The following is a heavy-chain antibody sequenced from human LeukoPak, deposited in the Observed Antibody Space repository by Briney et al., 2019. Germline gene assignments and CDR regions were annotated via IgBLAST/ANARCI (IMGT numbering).Heavy chain of an antibody. J-gene: IGHJ2*01. V-gene: IGHV1-18*01. CDR2: ISAYNGNT. CDR3: ARSHYYDSSGYFLGAWYFDL. CDR1: GYTFTSYG. Sequence: SVKVSCKASGYTFTSYGISWVRQAPGQGLEWVGWISAYNGNTNYAQKLQGRVTMTTDTSTSTAYMELRSLRSDDTAVYYCARSHYYDSSGYFLGAWYFDLWGRGTLVTVSS. D-gene: IGHD3-22*01.